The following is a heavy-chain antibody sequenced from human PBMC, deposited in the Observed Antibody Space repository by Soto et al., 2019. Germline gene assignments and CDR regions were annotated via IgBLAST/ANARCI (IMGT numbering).Heavy chain of an antibody. CDR3: ARFKGGYYYYYMDF. D-gene: IGHD3-16*01. Sequence: QVQLVESGGGVVQPGRSLRLSCAASGFTFSSYGMHWVRQAPGKGLEWVAVIWYDGSNKYYADSVKGRFTISRDNSKITLYMPINRLSAEDTAVYYCARFKGGYYYYYMDFWGKGTPVTVSS. V-gene: IGHV3-33*01. CDR2: IWYDGSNK. J-gene: IGHJ6*03. CDR1: GFTFSSYG.